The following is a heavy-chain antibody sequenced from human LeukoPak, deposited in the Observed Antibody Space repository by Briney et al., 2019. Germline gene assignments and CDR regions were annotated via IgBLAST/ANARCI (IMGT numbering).Heavy chain of an antibody. D-gene: IGHD4-17*01. V-gene: IGHV3-53*01. J-gene: IGHJ5*02. CDR1: GFTVSSNY. CDR2: IYSGGST. CDR3: ARENYGDYDFPDWFDP. Sequence: GGSLRLSCAASGFTVSSNYMSWVRQAPGKGLEWVSVIYSGGSTYYADSVKGRFTISRDNSKNTLYLQMNSLRAEDTAVYYCARENYGDYDFPDWFDPWGQGTLVTVSS.